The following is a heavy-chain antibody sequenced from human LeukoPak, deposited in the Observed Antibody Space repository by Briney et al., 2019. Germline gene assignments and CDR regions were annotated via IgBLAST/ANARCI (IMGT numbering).Heavy chain of an antibody. J-gene: IGHJ4*02. D-gene: IGHD2-15*01. CDR3: ARGPYYCSGDSCYPCFDY. CDR1: GGSISSYH. CDR2: LSTSGST. V-gene: IGHV4-4*07. Sequence: SETLSLTCTVSGGSISSYHWSWFRQPAGKGLEWIGRLSTSGSTNYNPSLKSRVTMSVDTSKNQFSLKLSSVTAADTAVYYCARGPYYCSGDSCYPCFDYWGQGTLVTVSS.